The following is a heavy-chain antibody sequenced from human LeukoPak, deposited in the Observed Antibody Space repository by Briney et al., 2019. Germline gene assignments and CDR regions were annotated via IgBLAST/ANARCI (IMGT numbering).Heavy chain of an antibody. D-gene: IGHD1-20*01. CDR3: AKGYNWNLDDAFDI. Sequence: GRSLRLSCAASGFTFDDYAMHWVRQAPGKGLEWVSGISWNSGSIGYADSVKGRFTISRDNAKNSLYLQMNSLRAEDTASYYCAKGYNWNLDDAFDIWGQGTMVTVSS. CDR1: GFTFDDYA. J-gene: IGHJ3*02. CDR2: ISWNSGSI. V-gene: IGHV3-9*01.